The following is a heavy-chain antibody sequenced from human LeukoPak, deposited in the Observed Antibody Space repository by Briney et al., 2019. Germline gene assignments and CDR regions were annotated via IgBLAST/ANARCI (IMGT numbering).Heavy chain of an antibody. Sequence: GGSLRLSCAASGFAFSSYSMNWVRQAPGKGLEWVSYISSSSSTIYYADSVKGRFTISRDNARNSLYLQMNSLRAEDTAVYYCARVPHYYHYYMDVWGKGTTVTVSS. CDR3: ARVPHYYHYYMDV. J-gene: IGHJ6*03. V-gene: IGHV3-48*04. CDR2: ISSSSSTI. CDR1: GFAFSSYS.